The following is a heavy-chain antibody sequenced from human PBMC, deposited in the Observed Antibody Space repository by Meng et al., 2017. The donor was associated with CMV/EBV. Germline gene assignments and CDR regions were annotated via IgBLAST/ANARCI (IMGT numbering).Heavy chain of an antibody. J-gene: IGHJ4*02. Sequence: GESLKISCAASGFTFSSYSMNWVRQAPGKGLEWVSCITSDSSTIYYADSVKGRFTISRDNAKNSLYLQMNSLRAEDTAVYYCARGRYYDSSGYYDYWGQGTLVTVSS. D-gene: IGHD3-22*01. V-gene: IGHV3-48*04. CDR1: GFTFSSYS. CDR2: ITSDSSTI. CDR3: ARGRYYDSSGYYDY.